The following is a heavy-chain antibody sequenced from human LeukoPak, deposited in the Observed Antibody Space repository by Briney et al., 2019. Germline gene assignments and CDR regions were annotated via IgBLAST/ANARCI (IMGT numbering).Heavy chain of an antibody. CDR3: ARVVYGSGSYPHAFDI. D-gene: IGHD3-10*01. CDR2: ISAYNGNT. V-gene: IGHV1-18*01. CDR1: GYTFTSCG. J-gene: IGHJ3*02. Sequence: ASVKVSCKASGYTFTSCGISWVRQAPGQGLEWMGWISAYNGNTNYAQKLQGRVTMTTDTSTSTAYMELRSLRSDDTAVYYCARVVYGSGSYPHAFDIWGQGTMVTVSS.